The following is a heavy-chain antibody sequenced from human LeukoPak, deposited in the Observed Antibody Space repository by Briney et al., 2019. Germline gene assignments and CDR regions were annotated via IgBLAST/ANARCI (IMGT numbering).Heavy chain of an antibody. CDR1: GYSISSGYY. D-gene: IGHD6-13*01. V-gene: IGHV4-38-2*02. CDR2: IYHSGST. CDR3: ARDVTTLVAFDI. Sequence: PSETLSLTCTVSGYSISSGYYWGWIRQPPGKGLEWIGSIYHSGSTYYNPPLKSRVTISVDTSKNQFSLKLSSVTAADTAVYYCARDVTTLVAFDIWGQGTMVTVSS. J-gene: IGHJ3*02.